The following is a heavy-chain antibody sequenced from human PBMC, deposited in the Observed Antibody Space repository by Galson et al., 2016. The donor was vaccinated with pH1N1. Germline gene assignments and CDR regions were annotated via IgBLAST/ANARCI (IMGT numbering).Heavy chain of an antibody. CDR2: ISGSGGSP. V-gene: IGHV3-23*01. Sequence: SLRLSCAASGFTFSSYAMSWVRQAPGKGLEWVSSISGSGGSPYSAASVKGRFTISRDNSENTLYLQMNSLRAEDTAVYYCATDPSAFYGGEELASYYFDSWGQGTLVTVSS. D-gene: IGHD4-23*01. CDR1: GFTFSSYA. J-gene: IGHJ4*02. CDR3: ATDPSAFYGGEELASYYFDS.